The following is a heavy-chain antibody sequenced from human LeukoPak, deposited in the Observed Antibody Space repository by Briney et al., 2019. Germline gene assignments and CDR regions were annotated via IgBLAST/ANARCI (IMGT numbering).Heavy chain of an antibody. Sequence: SETLSLTCTVSGGSISGYYWNWIRQPAGKGLEWIGHIYSSGSTKYNPSLKSRVTISVDTSKNQFSLKLSSVTAADTAVYYCARGGGLNYDILTGYYKYYFDYWGQGTLVTVSS. D-gene: IGHD3-9*01. CDR3: ARGGGLNYDILTGYYKYYFDY. J-gene: IGHJ4*02. CDR2: IYSSGST. CDR1: GGSISGYY. V-gene: IGHV4-4*07.